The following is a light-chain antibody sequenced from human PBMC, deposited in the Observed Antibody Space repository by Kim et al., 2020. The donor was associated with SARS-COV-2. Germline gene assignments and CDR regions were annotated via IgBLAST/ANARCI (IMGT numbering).Light chain of an antibody. CDR1: QSVSSD. J-gene: IGKJ2*01. CDR3: QQRSNWPYT. V-gene: IGKV3-11*01. Sequence: SVSPGERATLSCRASQSVSSDLAWYQQKPGQAPRLLIYDASNRATGIPARFSGSGSGTDFTLTISSLEPEDFAVYYCQQRSNWPYTFGQGTKLEIK. CDR2: DAS.